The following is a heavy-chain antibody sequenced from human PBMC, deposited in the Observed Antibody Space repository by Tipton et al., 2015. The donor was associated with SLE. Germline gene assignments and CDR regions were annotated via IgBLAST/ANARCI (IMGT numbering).Heavy chain of an antibody. V-gene: IGHV3-30*04. Sequence: SLRLSCAASTFTFSSYAMHWVRQAPDRGLEWVAFMSHDGRNEYYADSVKGRFTVSRDNSRNTLFLQMSSLRADDTAVYYCAGELVPFYYGMDVWGQGTTVTVSS. J-gene: IGHJ6*02. D-gene: IGHD3-10*01. CDR1: TFTFSSYA. CDR3: AGELVPFYYGMDV. CDR2: MSHDGRNE.